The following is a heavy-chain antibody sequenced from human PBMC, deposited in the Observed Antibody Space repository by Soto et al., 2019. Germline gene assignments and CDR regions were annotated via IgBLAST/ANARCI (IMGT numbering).Heavy chain of an antibody. J-gene: IGHJ4*02. Sequence: QVQLVQSGGEVKKPGASVKVSCKASGYTFTKYGISWVRQAPGQGLEWMGWINVYNGNTKYAQKFQGRVTITTDTSTNTTYMELSSLRSDGTAVYYCARLIAVAGTWYFDYWGQGTLVTVSS. CDR1: GYTFTKYG. V-gene: IGHV1-18*01. D-gene: IGHD6-19*01. CDR2: INVYNGNT. CDR3: ARLIAVAGTWYFDY.